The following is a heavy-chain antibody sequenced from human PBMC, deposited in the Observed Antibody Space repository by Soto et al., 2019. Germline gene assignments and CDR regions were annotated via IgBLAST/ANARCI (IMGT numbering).Heavy chain of an antibody. D-gene: IGHD5-12*01. CDR3: ARIAKVEMATIRAFDI. V-gene: IGHV2-26*01. Sequence: QVTLKESGPVLVKPTETLTLTCTVSGFSLSNARMGVSWIRQPPGKALEWLAHIFSNDEKSYSTSLKSRLTISKDTSKSQVVLTMTNMDPVDTATYYCARIAKVEMATIRAFDIWGQGTMVTVSS. J-gene: IGHJ3*02. CDR1: GFSLSNARMG. CDR2: IFSNDEK.